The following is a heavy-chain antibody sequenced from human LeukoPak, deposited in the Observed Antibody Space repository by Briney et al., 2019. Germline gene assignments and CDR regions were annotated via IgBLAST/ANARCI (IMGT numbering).Heavy chain of an antibody. CDR2: INHSRST. D-gene: IGHD5-12*01. J-gene: IGHJ4*02. CDR3: ARGDSGYPRYFDY. V-gene: IGHV4-34*01. CDR1: GGSFSGYY. Sequence: SETLSLTCAVYGGSFSGYYWSWIRQPPGKGLEWIGEINHSRSTKYSPSLKSRVTISLDTSKNQFSLKLSSVTAADTAVYYCARGDSGYPRYFDYWGQGTLVTVSS.